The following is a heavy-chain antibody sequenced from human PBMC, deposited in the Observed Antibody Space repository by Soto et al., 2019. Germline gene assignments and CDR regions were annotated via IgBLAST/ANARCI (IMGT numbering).Heavy chain of an antibody. Sequence: QVQLEQSGAEVKKPGASVKVSCKASGYNFATYAIHWVRQAPGQRLEWMGWINAGNGDTKYSQKSQGRVTITRDTSASTVYMELSSLTSEDTAVYYCARVRYEHGDYVLYYYYMDVWGEGTTVTVSS. CDR1: GYNFATYA. CDR2: INAGNGDT. CDR3: ARVRYEHGDYVLYYYYMDV. D-gene: IGHD4-17*01. V-gene: IGHV1-3*01. J-gene: IGHJ6*03.